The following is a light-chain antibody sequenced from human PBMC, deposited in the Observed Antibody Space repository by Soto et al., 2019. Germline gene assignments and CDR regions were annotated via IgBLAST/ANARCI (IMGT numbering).Light chain of an antibody. CDR2: AAS. Sequence: SQMTQSPSSVSASVGDRVTITCRASQGISTYLNWYQQKPGKAPKLLIYAASSLQSGVPSRFSGSGSETDFTLTISSLQPEDFATYSCQQSYSTTWTFGQGTKV. J-gene: IGKJ1*01. CDR3: QQSYSTTWT. CDR1: QGISTY. V-gene: IGKV1-39*01.